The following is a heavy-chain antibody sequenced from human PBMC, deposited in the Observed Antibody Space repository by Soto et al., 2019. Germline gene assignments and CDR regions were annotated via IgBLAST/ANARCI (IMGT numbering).Heavy chain of an antibody. CDR3: AKGYSGYDYAY. J-gene: IGHJ4*02. Sequence: LRLSCAASGFTFSSYWMHWVRQAPGKGLVWVSRINSDGSSTTYADSVKGRFTISRDNAKNTLYLQMNSLRAEDTAVYFCAKGYSGYDYAYWGQGSLVTVYS. CDR1: GFTFSSYW. D-gene: IGHD5-12*01. V-gene: IGHV3-74*03. CDR2: INSDGSST.